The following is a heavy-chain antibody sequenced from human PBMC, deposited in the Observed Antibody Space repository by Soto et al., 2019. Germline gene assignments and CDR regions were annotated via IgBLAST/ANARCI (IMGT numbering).Heavy chain of an antibody. Sequence: SETLSLTCTVSGGSNIRDGYYWSWIRQHPGKGLEWIAYISYSGSSYSNPSLKSRGTISADTSKNQFSLRLTSVTAADTAVYFCARATPAGSADFWGQGTLVTVSS. CDR1: GGSNIRDGYY. J-gene: IGHJ4*02. V-gene: IGHV4-31*03. CDR2: ISYSGSS. CDR3: ARATPAGSADF. D-gene: IGHD2-2*01.